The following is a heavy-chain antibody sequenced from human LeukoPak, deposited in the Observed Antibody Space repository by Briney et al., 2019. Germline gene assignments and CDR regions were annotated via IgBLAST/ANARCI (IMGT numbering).Heavy chain of an antibody. Sequence: GGSLRLSCGASGFSFSTYSMNWVRQAPGKGLEWVSSISSGSTSMYYADSVKGRFTISRDNTRNSLYLQMNSLRAEDTAVYYCARDGYNYGRFDYWGQGTLVTVSS. CDR2: ISSGSTSM. CDR3: ARDGYNYGRFDY. V-gene: IGHV3-21*01. D-gene: IGHD5-18*01. CDR1: GFSFSTYS. J-gene: IGHJ4*02.